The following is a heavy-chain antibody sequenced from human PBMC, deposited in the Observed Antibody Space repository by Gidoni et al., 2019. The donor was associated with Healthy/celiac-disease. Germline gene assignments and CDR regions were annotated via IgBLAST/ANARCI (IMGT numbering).Heavy chain of an antibody. CDR1: GFTFSSYW. J-gene: IGHJ6*02. CDR2: IKQDGSEK. V-gene: IGHV3-7*01. CDR3: AREVERLYYYYGMDV. Sequence: EVQLVESGGGLVQPGGSLRLSCAASGFTFSSYWMSWVRQAPGKGLEWVANIKQDGSEKYYVDSVKGRFTISRDNAKNSLYLQMNSLRAEDTAVYYCAREVERLYYYYGMDVWGQGTTVTVSS.